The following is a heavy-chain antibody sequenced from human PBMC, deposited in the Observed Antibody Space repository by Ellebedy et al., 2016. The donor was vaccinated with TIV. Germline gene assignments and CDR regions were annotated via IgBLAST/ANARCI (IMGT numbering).Heavy chain of an antibody. J-gene: IGHJ4*02. CDR3: ARSALASGSPRFDL. CDR2: ITPYNGNI. CDR1: GYTFTYRY. Sequence: ASVKVSCKASGYTFTYRYLHWVRQAPGQALEWMGWITPYNGNIKYAQRFQDRVTFTRAGSLTAYMELSNLRSEDTAIYYCARSALASGSPRFDLWGPGTLVTVSS. D-gene: IGHD6-13*01. V-gene: IGHV1-45*02.